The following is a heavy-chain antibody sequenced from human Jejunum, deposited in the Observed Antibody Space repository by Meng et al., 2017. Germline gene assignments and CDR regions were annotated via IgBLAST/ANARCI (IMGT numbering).Heavy chain of an antibody. Sequence: ESLKISCAVYDGSFGDYFWTWFRQPPGKGLEWIGEINHSENTHYNPSLNSRVTISVDMSKSQISLTLRSLTAADTAVYYCAKSNWRNDYWGQGTLVTVSS. CDR2: INHSENT. CDR1: DGSFGDYF. D-gene: IGHD3-3*01. CDR3: AKSNWRNDY. J-gene: IGHJ4*02. V-gene: IGHV4-34*01.